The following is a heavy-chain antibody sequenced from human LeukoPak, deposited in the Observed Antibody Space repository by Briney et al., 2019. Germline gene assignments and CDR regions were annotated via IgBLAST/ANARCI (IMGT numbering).Heavy chain of an antibody. CDR2: INAGNGNT. CDR1: GYIFTTYA. Sequence: GASVKVSCTASGYIFTTYAMHWVRQAPGQRLEWMGWINAGNGNTKYSQKFQGRVTITRDTSASTVYMELSSLTSEDTAVYYCARDIDRVFNWFDPWGQGTLVTVSS. D-gene: IGHD6-13*01. V-gene: IGHV1-3*01. J-gene: IGHJ5*02. CDR3: ARDIDRVFNWFDP.